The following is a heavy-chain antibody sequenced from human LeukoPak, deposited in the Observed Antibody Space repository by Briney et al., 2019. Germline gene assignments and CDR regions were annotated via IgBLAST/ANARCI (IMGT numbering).Heavy chain of an antibody. D-gene: IGHD5-24*01. V-gene: IGHV3-48*03. CDR2: IRADGTTK. CDR1: GLSVRDFD. J-gene: IGHJ4*02. CDR3: SRRFRD. Sequence: PGGSLRLSCVGSGLSVRDFDMNWVRQAPGKGLEWVAHIRADGTTKWYAASVRGRFNIARYNVRNSLFLQMNSLRAEDTTTYNCSRRFRDWGQGILVTVSS.